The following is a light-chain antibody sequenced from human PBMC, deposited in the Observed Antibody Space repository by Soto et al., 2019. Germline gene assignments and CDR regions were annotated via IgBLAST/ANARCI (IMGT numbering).Light chain of an antibody. CDR3: QQYNKWPPWT. CDR1: QSVSSN. V-gene: IGKV3-15*01. J-gene: IGKJ1*01. CDR2: AVS. Sequence: EIVMTQSPATLSVSPGERATLSCRASQSVSSNLAWYQQKPGLAPRLLIYAVSTRATGVPARFSGNGSETEFTLTISGLQSDDFALYYCQQYNKWPPWTFGQGTKVDI.